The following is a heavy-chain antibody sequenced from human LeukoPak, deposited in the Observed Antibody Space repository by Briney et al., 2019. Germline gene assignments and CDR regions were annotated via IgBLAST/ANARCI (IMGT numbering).Heavy chain of an antibody. Sequence: PSETLSLTCAVYGGSFSGYYWSWIPQPPGKGLEWIGEINHSGSTNYNPSLKSRVTISVDTSKNQFSLKPSSVTAADTAVYYCAERGYSGYDNQRYYYGMDVWGKGTTVTVSS. CDR3: AERGYSGYDNQRYYYGMDV. J-gene: IGHJ6*04. CDR2: INHSGST. V-gene: IGHV4-34*01. CDR1: GGSFSGYY. D-gene: IGHD5-12*01.